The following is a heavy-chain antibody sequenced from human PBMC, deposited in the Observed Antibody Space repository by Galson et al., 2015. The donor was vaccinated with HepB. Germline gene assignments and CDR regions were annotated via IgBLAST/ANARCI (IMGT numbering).Heavy chain of an antibody. CDR2: INAGTGDT. J-gene: IGHJ4*02. CDR1: GYTFTAFA. V-gene: IGHV1-3*01. CDR3: ARDLTYYYDGSAYYGSGSDY. D-gene: IGHD3-22*01. Sequence: SVKVSCKASGYTFTAFAVHWVRQAPGQSLEWMGWINAGTGDTKYSQKFRGRVTITRDTSASTAYMELSSLRSEDTAVYYCARDLTYYYDGSAYYGSGSDYWGQGTLVTVSS.